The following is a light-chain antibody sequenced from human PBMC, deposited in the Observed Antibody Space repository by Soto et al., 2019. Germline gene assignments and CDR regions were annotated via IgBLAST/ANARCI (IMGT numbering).Light chain of an antibody. CDR3: QQYGSSFT. CDR2: GAS. V-gene: IGKV3-20*01. J-gene: IGKJ5*01. Sequence: EIVLTQSPGTLSLSPGERATLSCRASQSVSSSYLAWYQQKPGQAPGLLIYGASSRATGIPDRFSGSGSGTDVTLTISRLEPEDFAVYYCQQYGSSFTFGQGTRLEIK. CDR1: QSVSSSY.